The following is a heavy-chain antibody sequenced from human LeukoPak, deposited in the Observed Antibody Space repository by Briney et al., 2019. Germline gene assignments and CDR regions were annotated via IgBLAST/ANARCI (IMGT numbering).Heavy chain of an antibody. D-gene: IGHD2-15*01. CDR2: IDSSSTYI. CDR3: ARDSVVVVAAFDY. CDR1: GFTFSSYT. Sequence: GGSLRLSCAASGFTFSSYTMNWVRQAPGKGLEWVSSIDSSSTYIYYADSMKGRFTISRDNAKNSLYLQMNSLRTEDTAVYYCARDSVVVVAAFDYWGQGSLVTVSS. V-gene: IGHV3-21*01. J-gene: IGHJ4*02.